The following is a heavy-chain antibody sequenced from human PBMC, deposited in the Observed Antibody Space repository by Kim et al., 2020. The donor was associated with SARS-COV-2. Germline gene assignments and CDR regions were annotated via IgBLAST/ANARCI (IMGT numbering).Heavy chain of an antibody. CDR1: GFTFSSYS. J-gene: IGHJ5*02. CDR3: ARDGLGYCTNGVCYSGNWFDP. D-gene: IGHD2-8*01. Sequence: GGSLRLSCAASGFTFSSYSMNWVRQAPGKGLEWVSSISSSSSYIYYADSVKGRFTISRDNAKNSLYLQMNSLRAEDTAVYYCARDGLGYCTNGVCYSGNWFDPWGQGTLVTVSS. CDR2: ISSSSSYI. V-gene: IGHV3-21*01.